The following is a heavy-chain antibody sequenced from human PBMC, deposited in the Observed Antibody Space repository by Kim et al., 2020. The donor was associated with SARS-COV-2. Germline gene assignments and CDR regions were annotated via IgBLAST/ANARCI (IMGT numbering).Heavy chain of an antibody. V-gene: IGHV3-30*01. Sequence: YDGSNKYYADSVKGRFTISRDNSKNTLYLQMNSLRAEDTAVYYCNYGMDVWGQGTTVTVSS. J-gene: IGHJ6*02. CDR3: NYGMDV. CDR2: YDGSNK.